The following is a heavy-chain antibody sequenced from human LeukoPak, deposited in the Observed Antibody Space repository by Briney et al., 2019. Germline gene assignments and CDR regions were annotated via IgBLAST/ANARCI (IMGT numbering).Heavy chain of an antibody. CDR1: GFTFSSYG. J-gene: IGHJ4*02. D-gene: IGHD1-1*01. CDR2: ISYDGSNK. V-gene: IGHV3-30*03. CDR3: TRDQLA. Sequence: HAGGSLRLSCAASGFTFSSYGMHWVRQAPGKGLEWVAVISYDGSNKYYADSVKGRFTISRDNAKNTLYLQMNSLRVEDTAVYYCTRDQLAGGQGTLVTVSS.